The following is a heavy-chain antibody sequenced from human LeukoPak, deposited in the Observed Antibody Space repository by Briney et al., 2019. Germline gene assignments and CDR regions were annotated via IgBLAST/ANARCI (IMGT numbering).Heavy chain of an antibody. CDR1: GFTVSNNY. V-gene: IGHV3-21*04. J-gene: IGHJ4*02. CDR3: AKDMSIGSSGYDPFDY. CDR2: ISSSSSYI. D-gene: IGHD5-12*01. Sequence: GGSLRLSCAVSGFTVSNNYMGWVRQAPGKGLEWVSSISSSSSYIYYADSVKGRFTISRDNAKNSLYLQMNSLRAEDTALYYCAKDMSIGSSGYDPFDYWGQGTLVTVSS.